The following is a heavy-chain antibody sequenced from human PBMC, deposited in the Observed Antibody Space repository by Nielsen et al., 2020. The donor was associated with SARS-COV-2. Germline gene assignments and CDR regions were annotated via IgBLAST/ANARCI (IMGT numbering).Heavy chain of an antibody. D-gene: IGHD5-12*01. Sequence: ESLKISCAASGFTFSSYAMSWVRQAPGKGLEWVSAISGSGGSTYYADSVKGRFTISRDNSKNTLYLQMNSLRAEDTAVYYCAKDRGGYDLGYFDYWGQGTLVTVSS. CDR2: ISGSGGST. CDR3: AKDRGGYDLGYFDY. CDR1: GFTFSSYA. V-gene: IGHV3-23*01. J-gene: IGHJ4*02.